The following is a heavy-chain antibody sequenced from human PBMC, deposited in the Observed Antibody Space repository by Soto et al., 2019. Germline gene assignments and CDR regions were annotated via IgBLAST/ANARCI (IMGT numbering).Heavy chain of an antibody. Sequence: SETLSLTCAVYGGSLIGYSWHWVRQPPGKGLEWIGEIDHSGSTKYNPSLKNRVTFSVDTSKNQFSLNLTSVTASDTALYYCARGFPVYSYYYYLDVWAKGTKVTVSS. J-gene: IGHJ6*03. CDR2: IDHSGST. D-gene: IGHD4-17*01. CDR1: GGSLIGYS. CDR3: ARGFPVYSYYYYLDV. V-gene: IGHV4-34*01.